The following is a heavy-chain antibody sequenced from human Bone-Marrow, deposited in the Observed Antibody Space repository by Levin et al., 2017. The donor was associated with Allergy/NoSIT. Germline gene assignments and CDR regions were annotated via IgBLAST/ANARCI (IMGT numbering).Heavy chain of an antibody. J-gene: IGHJ3*02. Sequence: RASVKVSCAASGFTFSGSAMHWVRQASGKGLEWVGRIRTKVNSYGTAYAASVKGRFIISRDDSKNTAYLQMNSLKTEDTAVYYCTRQERISLVRGAPDDAFDIWGQGTMVTVSS. CDR3: TRQERISLVRGAPDDAFDI. V-gene: IGHV3-73*01. CDR1: GFTFSGSA. CDR2: IRTKVNSYGT. D-gene: IGHD3-10*01.